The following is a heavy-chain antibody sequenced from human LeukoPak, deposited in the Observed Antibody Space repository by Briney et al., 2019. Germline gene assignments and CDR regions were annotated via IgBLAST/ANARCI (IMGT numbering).Heavy chain of an antibody. CDR1: GGSISSSSYY. Sequence: SETLSLTCTVSGGSISSSSYYWGWIRQPPGKGLEWIGSIYYSGSTYYNPSLKRRVTISVDTSKNQFSLKLSSVTAADTAVYYCARVAHSGLQTDYWGQGTLVTVSS. J-gene: IGHJ4*02. D-gene: IGHD3-10*01. CDR2: IYYSGST. V-gene: IGHV4-39*01. CDR3: ARVAHSGLQTDY.